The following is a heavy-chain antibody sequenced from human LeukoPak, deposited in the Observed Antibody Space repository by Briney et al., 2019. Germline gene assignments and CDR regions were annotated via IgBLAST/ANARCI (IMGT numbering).Heavy chain of an antibody. Sequence: GASVKVSCKASGYTFTDYGISWVRQAPGQGLEWMGWINPYNANTRYAESLQGRVTMTTDTPTNTAYMELRGLGSDDTAIYYCARDFTPPHCTSTNCPRGGWFDAWGQGTLVTVSS. J-gene: IGHJ5*02. CDR3: ARDFTPPHCTSTNCPRGGWFDA. CDR2: INPYNANT. D-gene: IGHD2-2*01. V-gene: IGHV1-18*01. CDR1: GYTFTDYG.